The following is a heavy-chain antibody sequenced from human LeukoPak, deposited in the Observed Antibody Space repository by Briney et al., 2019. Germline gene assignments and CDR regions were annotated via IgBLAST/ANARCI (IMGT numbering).Heavy chain of an antibody. Sequence: ASVKVSCKASGYTFTSYDINWVRQATGQGLEWMGWMNPNSGNTGYAQKFQGRVTITRNTSISTAYMELSSLRSEDTAAYYCARGVPYYDFWSGPRPYYYYMDVWGKGTTVTVSS. CDR2: MNPNSGNT. CDR1: GYTFTSYD. D-gene: IGHD3-3*01. J-gene: IGHJ6*03. CDR3: ARGVPYYDFWSGPRPYYYYMDV. V-gene: IGHV1-8*03.